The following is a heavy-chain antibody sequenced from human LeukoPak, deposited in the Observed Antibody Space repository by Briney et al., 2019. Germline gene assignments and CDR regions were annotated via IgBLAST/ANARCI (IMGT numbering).Heavy chain of an antibody. Sequence: SETLSLTCAVYGGSISSYYWSWIRQPPGKGLEWIGYIYYSGSTNYNPSLKSRVTISVDTSKNQFSLKLSSVTAADTAVYYCARDGLHFDIWGQGTMVTVSS. J-gene: IGHJ3*02. D-gene: IGHD3/OR15-3a*01. V-gene: IGHV4-59*01. CDR1: GGSISSYY. CDR3: ARDGLHFDI. CDR2: IYYSGST.